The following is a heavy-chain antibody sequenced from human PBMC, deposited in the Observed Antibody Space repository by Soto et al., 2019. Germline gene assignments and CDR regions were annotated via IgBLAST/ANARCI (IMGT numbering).Heavy chain of an antibody. CDR1: GGTFRNSA. J-gene: IGHJ6*02. D-gene: IGHD3-3*02. V-gene: IGHV1-69*12. CDR3: ARDNARPQLGGNYYYILDV. Sequence: QVQLEQSGAEVKKPGSSVKLSCKASGGTFRNSAISWVRQAPGQGLEWMGGIMPIFRTPDYAQKFQGRVTITADESTNTADMELSGLRSDDAAVYYCARDNARPQLGGNYYYILDVWGHGTTVTVSS. CDR2: IMPIFRTP.